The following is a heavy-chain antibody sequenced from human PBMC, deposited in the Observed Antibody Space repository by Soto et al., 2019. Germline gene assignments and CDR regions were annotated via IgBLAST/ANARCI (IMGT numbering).Heavy chain of an antibody. CDR2: IIPIFGTP. D-gene: IGHD3-3*01. Sequence: SVKVSCKAYGGTFISYAISWVRQAPGQGLGWMGGIIPIFGTPSYAQKFQGSVTISADKSTSTAYMELRSLRSEDTAMYHCARDTPYYDFWSGYYPTIGTDVWGEGTTDTDS. CDR3: ARDTPYYDFWSGYYPTIGTDV. CDR1: GGTFISYA. V-gene: IGHV1-69*06. J-gene: IGHJ6*02.